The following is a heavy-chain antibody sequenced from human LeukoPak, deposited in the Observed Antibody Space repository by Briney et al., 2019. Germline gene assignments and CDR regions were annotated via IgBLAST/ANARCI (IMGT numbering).Heavy chain of an antibody. D-gene: IGHD3-22*01. Sequence: ASVKVSCKASGYTFTSYGISWVRQAPGQGLEWMGWISAYNGNTNYAQKLQGRVTMTTDTSTSTAYMELRSLRSEDTAVYYCATYPLFYYYDSSGYRDWGQGTWSPSPQ. CDR3: ATYPLFYYYDSSGYRD. CDR1: GYTFTSYG. J-gene: IGHJ4*02. V-gene: IGHV1-18*01. CDR2: ISAYNGNT.